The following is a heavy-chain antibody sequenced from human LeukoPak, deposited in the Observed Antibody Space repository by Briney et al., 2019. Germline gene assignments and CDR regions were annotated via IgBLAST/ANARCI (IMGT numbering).Heavy chain of an antibody. CDR3: VRGTRLAHYYMDV. J-gene: IGHJ6*03. CDR2: MNPNSGNT. D-gene: IGHD6-19*01. Sequence: GASVKVSCKASGYTFSSYDFNWVRQATGQGLEWMGWMNPNSGNTGYAQKFQGRVTITRNTSITTTYTELSSLRSEDTAVYYCVRGTRLAHYYMDVWGKGTTVTVSS. CDR1: GYTFSSYD. V-gene: IGHV1-8*03.